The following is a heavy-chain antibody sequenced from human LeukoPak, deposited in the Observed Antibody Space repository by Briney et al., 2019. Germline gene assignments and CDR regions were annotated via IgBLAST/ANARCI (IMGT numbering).Heavy chain of an antibody. CDR2: INPNSGGT. Sequence: GASVKVSCKASGYTFTGYYMHWVRQAPGQGLEWMGWINPNSGGTNYAQKFQGRVTMTRDTSISTAYMELSRLRSDDTAVYYCARGSGYSYYYYYMDVWAKGPRSPSP. V-gene: IGHV1-2*02. CDR1: GYTFTGYY. D-gene: IGHD3-22*01. J-gene: IGHJ6*03. CDR3: ARGSGYSYYYYYMDV.